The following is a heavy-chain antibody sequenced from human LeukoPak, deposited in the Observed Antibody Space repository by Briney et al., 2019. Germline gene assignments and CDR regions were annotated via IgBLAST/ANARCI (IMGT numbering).Heavy chain of an antibody. CDR3: ASEYIDLTTPYYYYYYMDV. D-gene: IGHD2-15*01. J-gene: IGHJ6*03. CDR2: IYFGGTT. Sequence: SETLSLTCTVSGGSISSTSNYWGWIRQPPGKGLEWTGSIYFGGTTYYNPSLKSRVTMSVDTSKNQFSLKVRTVTAADTAVYYCASEYIDLTTPYYYYYYMDVWGKGTTVTVSS. CDR1: GGSISSTSNY. V-gene: IGHV4-39*07.